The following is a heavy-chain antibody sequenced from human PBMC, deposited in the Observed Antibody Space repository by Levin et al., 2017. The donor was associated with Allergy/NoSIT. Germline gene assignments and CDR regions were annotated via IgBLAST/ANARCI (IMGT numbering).Heavy chain of an antibody. D-gene: IGHD2-21*02. J-gene: IGHJ6*02. CDR1: GGTFSSYA. CDR2: IIPILGIA. V-gene: IGHV1-69*04. Sequence: EASVKVSCKASGGTFSSYAISWVRQAPGQGLEWMGRIIPILGIANYAQKFQGRVTITADKSTSTAYMELSSLRSEDTAVYYCARDSVVVTATYYYYYGMDVWGQGTTVTVSS. CDR3: ARDSVVVTATYYYYYGMDV.